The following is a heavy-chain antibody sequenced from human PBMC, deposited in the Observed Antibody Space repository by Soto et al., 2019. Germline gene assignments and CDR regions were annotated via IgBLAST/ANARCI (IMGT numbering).Heavy chain of an antibody. D-gene: IGHD3-10*01. Sequence: PSETLALTSAVSGGSIGSGGYSWSWIRQPPGKGLEWIGYIYHSGSTYYNPSLKSRVTISVDRSKNQFSLKLSSVTAADTAVYYCARVPGPWGQGTLVTVSS. J-gene: IGHJ5*02. CDR1: GGSIGSGGYS. CDR3: ARVPGP. V-gene: IGHV4-30-2*01. CDR2: IYHSGST.